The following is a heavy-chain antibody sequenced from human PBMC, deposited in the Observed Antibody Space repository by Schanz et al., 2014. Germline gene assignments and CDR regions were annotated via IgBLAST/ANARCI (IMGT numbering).Heavy chain of an antibody. CDR3: AKAEYDILTDSYSRLDP. J-gene: IGHJ5*02. V-gene: IGHV1-18*01. CDR2: ISAYNGNT. D-gene: IGHD3-9*01. Sequence: QVQLVQSGAEVKKPGASVKVSCKASGYTFTSYGISWVRQAPGQGLEWMGWISAYNGNTKYPQKLQGRVTMTTDTSTSTAYMELRSLRSDDTAVYYCAKAEYDILTDSYSRLDPGSQGTLVTVSS. CDR1: GYTFTSYG.